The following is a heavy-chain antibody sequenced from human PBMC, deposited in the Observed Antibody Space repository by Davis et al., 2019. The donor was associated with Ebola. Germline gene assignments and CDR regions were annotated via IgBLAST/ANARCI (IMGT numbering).Heavy chain of an antibody. CDR2: ISYDGSNK. J-gene: IGHJ6*02. Sequence: GGSLRLSCAASGFTFSSYGMHWVRQAPGKGLEWVAVISYDGSNKYYADSMKGRFTISRDNSKNTLYLQMNSLRAEDTAVYYCAKSRGSSWYGMDVWGQGTTVTVSS. V-gene: IGHV3-30*18. D-gene: IGHD6-13*01. CDR3: AKSRGSSWYGMDV. CDR1: GFTFSSYG.